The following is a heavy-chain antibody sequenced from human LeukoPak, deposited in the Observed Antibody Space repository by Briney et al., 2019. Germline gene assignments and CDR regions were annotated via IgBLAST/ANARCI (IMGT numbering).Heavy chain of an antibody. D-gene: IGHD3-10*01. CDR3: APGVGELGHGAFDI. Sequence: SETLSLTCTVSGGSISSYYWSWIRQPPGKGLEWIGYIYYSGSTNYNPPLKSRVPISVDAAKNQIPLTLSSVTAADAAVYYCAPGVGELGHGAFDIWGQGTMVTVS. V-gene: IGHV4-59*08. CDR1: GGSISSYY. J-gene: IGHJ3*02. CDR2: IYYSGST.